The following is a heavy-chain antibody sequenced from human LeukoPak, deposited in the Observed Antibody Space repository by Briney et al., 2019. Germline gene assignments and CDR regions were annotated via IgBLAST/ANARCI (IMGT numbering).Heavy chain of an antibody. Sequence: GGSLRLSCAASGFILSDHYVDWVRQAPGKGLEWVVRSRNKANSYSTEYAASVRGRFTVSRDLLKNSVYLQMNSLKTEDMAMYYCTRDESALWGQGTLVTVSS. CDR1: GFILSDHY. J-gene: IGHJ4*02. CDR2: SRNKANSYST. V-gene: IGHV3-72*01. CDR3: TRDESAL.